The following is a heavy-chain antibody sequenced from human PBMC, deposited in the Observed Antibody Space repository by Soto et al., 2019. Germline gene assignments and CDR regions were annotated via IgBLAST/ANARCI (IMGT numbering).Heavy chain of an antibody. CDR2: ISAYNGNT. J-gene: IGHJ6*02. CDR1: GYTFTSYG. Sequence: WASVKVSCKASGYTFTSYGIIWVRQAPGQGREWMGWISAYNGNTNYAQKLQGRVTMTTDTSTSTAYMELRSLRSDDTAVYYCARDTDDYGDYVFVSDYYYGMDVWGQGTTVTVSS. CDR3: ARDTDDYGDYVFVSDYYYGMDV. D-gene: IGHD4-17*01. V-gene: IGHV1-18*01.